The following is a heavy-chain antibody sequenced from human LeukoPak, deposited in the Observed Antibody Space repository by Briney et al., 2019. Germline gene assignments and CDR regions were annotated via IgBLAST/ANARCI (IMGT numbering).Heavy chain of an antibody. CDR2: IYPDDSDT. J-gene: IGHJ6*03. Sequence: GESLKISCKGSGYSFTSNWIGWVRQMPGKGLEWMGVIYPDDSDTRYSPSFQGQVTISADKSISTAYLQWSSLKASDTAMYYCARHSSSSSWSGYYYYMDVWGKGTTVTVSS. CDR3: ARHSSSSSWSGYYYYMDV. CDR1: GYSFTSNW. D-gene: IGHD6-13*01. V-gene: IGHV5-51*01.